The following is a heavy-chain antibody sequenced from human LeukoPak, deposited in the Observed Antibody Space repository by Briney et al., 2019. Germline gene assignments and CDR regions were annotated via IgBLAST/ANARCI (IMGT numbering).Heavy chain of an antibody. V-gene: IGHV4-39*01. D-gene: IGHD3-10*01. CDR3: ARNIAGDGSGSYLQYYYYMDV. J-gene: IGHJ6*03. CDR1: GGSISSSSYY. Sequence: PSETLSLTCTVSGGSISSSSYYWGWIRQPPGKGLEWIGSIYYSGSTYYNPSLKSRVTISVDTSKNQFSLKLSSVTAADTAVYYCARNIAGDGSGSYLQYYYYMDVWGKGTTVTISS. CDR2: IYYSGST.